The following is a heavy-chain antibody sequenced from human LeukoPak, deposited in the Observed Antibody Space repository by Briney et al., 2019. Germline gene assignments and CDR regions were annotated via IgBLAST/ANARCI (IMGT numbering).Heavy chain of an antibody. Sequence: ESGPTLVNPTETLTLTRTFSGFSLRISGKCVSWIRQPPGKALEWLARIDWDDDKYYSTSLKTRLSISKDPPKNQVVLSMTNMDPGDTATYYCARMDRRDGYKFDSWGQGALVTVSS. V-gene: IGHV2-70*11. CDR1: GFSLRISGKC. D-gene: IGHD5-24*01. CDR3: ARMDRRDGYKFDS. CDR2: IDWDDDK. J-gene: IGHJ4*02.